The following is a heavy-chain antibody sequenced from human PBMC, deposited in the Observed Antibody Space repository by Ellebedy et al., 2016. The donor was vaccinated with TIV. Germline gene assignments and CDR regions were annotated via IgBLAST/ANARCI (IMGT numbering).Heavy chain of an antibody. CDR3: AREVLPSSKGGPFDI. D-gene: IGHD2-2*01. V-gene: IGHV3-74*01. CDR1: EFTFSNDW. Sequence: GGSLRLSCAASEFTFSNDWMHWVRQAPGKGLEWVSSINSDGSPTRYADSVQGRFAISRDNAKNTLYLQMNSVRAEDTAVYCCAREVLPSSKGGPFDIWGQGTMVTVSS. J-gene: IGHJ3*02. CDR2: INSDGSPT.